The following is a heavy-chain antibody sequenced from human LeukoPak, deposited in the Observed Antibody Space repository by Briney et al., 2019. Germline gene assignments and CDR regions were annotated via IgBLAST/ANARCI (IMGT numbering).Heavy chain of an antibody. Sequence: GGSLRLSCAASGFTFSSYAMSWVRQAPGKGLEWVSAISGSGGSTYYADSVKGRFTISRDNAKNSLYLQMNSLRAEDTAVYYCARDGIYGDPPDYWGQGTLVTVSS. J-gene: IGHJ4*02. D-gene: IGHD4-17*01. V-gene: IGHV3-23*01. CDR1: GFTFSSYA. CDR3: ARDGIYGDPPDY. CDR2: ISGSGGST.